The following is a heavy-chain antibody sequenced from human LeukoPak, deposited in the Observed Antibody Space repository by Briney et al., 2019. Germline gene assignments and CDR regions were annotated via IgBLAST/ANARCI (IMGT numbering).Heavy chain of an antibody. Sequence: SETLSLTCTVSGGSISSGGYYWSWIRQHPGKGLEWFGYIYYSGSTYYNPSLKSRVTISVDTSKNQFSLKLSSVTAADTAVYYCARVGSSYWFDPWGQGTLVTVSS. V-gene: IGHV4-31*03. J-gene: IGHJ5*02. CDR3: ARVGSSYWFDP. CDR1: GGSISSGGYY. CDR2: IYYSGST. D-gene: IGHD6-13*01.